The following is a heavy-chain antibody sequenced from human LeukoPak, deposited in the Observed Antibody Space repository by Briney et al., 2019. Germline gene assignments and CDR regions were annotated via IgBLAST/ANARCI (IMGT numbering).Heavy chain of an antibody. Sequence: GGSLRLSCAASGFTFSSYAMSWVRQAPGKGLEWVSAISGSGGSTYYADSVKGRFTISRDNSKNTLYLQMNRLRAEDTAVYYCANMMSMTTVTYWGQGTLVTVSS. CDR3: ANMMSMTTVTY. CDR1: GFTFSSYA. J-gene: IGHJ4*02. D-gene: IGHD4-11*01. V-gene: IGHV3-23*01. CDR2: ISGSGGST.